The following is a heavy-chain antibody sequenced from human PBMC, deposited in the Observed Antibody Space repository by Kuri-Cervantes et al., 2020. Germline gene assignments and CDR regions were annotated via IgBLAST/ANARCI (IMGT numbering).Heavy chain of an antibody. J-gene: IGHJ6*02. CDR2: ISYDGSNK. D-gene: IGHD1-26*01. CDR3: ARTRGWRENGMDV. V-gene: IGHV3-30-3*01. Sequence: GESLKISCSASGFTFSSYAMHWVRQAPGKGLEWVAVISYDGSNKYYADSVKGRFTISRDNSKNTLYLQMNSLRAEDTAVYYCARTRGWRENGMDVWGQGTTVTDSS. CDR1: GFTFSSYA.